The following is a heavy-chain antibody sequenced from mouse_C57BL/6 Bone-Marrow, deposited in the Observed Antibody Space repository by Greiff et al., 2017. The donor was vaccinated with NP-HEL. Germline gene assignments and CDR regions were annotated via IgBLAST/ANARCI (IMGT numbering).Heavy chain of an antibody. CDR3: ARDYGGY. J-gene: IGHJ2*01. Sequence: EVQLVESGGGLVKPGGSLKLSCAASGFTFSSYAMSWVRQTPEKRLEWVATISDGGSYTYYPDNLKGRFTISRDNAKNNLYLHMSHLESEDTAMYSCARDYGGYWGQGTTLTVSS. CDR1: GFTFSSYA. V-gene: IGHV5-4*01. CDR2: ISDGGSYT. D-gene: IGHD1-2*01.